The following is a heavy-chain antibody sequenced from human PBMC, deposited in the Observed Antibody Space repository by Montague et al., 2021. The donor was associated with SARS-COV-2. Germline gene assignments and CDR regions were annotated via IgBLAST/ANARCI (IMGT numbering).Heavy chain of an antibody. D-gene: IGHD3-16*02. Sequence: SETLSLTCSVSGGSFSSSSYYWGWIRQPPGKGPEWIGSIYYSGSTNYNPSLKSRVTMSVDTSKKQFSLRLTSVTAADTAVYYGARHRTYYDEVCGTHRYTPDYWGQGTLVTVSS. V-gene: IGHV4-39*01. J-gene: IGHJ4*02. CDR3: ARHRTYYDEVCGTHRYTPDY. CDR2: IYYSGST. CDR1: GGSFSSSSYY.